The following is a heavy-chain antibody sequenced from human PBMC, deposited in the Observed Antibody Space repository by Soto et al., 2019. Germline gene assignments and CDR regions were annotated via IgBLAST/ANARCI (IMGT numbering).Heavy chain of an antibody. CDR1: GFTFSSYW. Sequence: TGGSLRLSCAASGFTFSSYWMHWVRQAPGKGLVWVSRINSDGSSTSYADSVKGRFTISRDNAKNTLYLQMNSLRAEDTAVYYCAREGTMVHDYFDYWGQGTLVTVSS. CDR2: INSDGSST. V-gene: IGHV3-74*01. D-gene: IGHD3-10*01. CDR3: AREGTMVHDYFDY. J-gene: IGHJ4*02.